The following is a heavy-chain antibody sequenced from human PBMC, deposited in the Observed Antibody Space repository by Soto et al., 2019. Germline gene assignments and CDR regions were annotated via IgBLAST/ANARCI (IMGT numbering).Heavy chain of an antibody. CDR3: SGGVGDAF. J-gene: IGHJ4*02. D-gene: IGHD1-26*01. CDR1: ESTVSRDW. V-gene: IGHV3-7*04. CDR2: INQDGSEK. Sequence: EVHLVESGGGLVQTGGSLRLSCAIFESTVSRDWMNWVRQAPGKGLEWVAHINQDGSEKYYVDSVKGRFTISRDNAKKSLYLTMSSLRPADTAMYYCSGGVGDAFWGQGTLVTVSS.